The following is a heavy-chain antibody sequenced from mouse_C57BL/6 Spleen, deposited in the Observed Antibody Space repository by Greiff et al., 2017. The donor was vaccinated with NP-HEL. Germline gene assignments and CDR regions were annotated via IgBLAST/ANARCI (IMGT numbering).Heavy chain of an antibody. D-gene: IGHD1-1*01. CDR3: ARDYYYGSSSFAY. Sequence: QVQLKESGAELARPGASVKMSCKASGYTFTSYTMHWVKQRPGQGLEWIGYINPSSGYTKYNQKFKDKATLTADKSSSTAYTQLSSLTSEDSAVYYCARDYYYGSSSFAYWGQGTLVTVSA. CDR2: INPSSGYT. J-gene: IGHJ3*01. V-gene: IGHV1-4*01. CDR1: GYTFTSYT.